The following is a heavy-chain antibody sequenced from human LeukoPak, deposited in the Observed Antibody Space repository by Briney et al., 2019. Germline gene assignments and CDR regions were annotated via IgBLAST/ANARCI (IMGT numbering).Heavy chain of an antibody. CDR3: ARVGAYCGGDCYSGYYYYYYMDV. J-gene: IGHJ6*03. Sequence: PGGSLRLSCAASGFTFSDYYMSWIRQAPGKGLEWVSYIGSSGSTIYYADSVKGRFTISRDNAKNSLYLQMNSLRAEDTAVYYCARVGAYCGGDCYSGYYYYYYMDVWGKGTTVTVSS. D-gene: IGHD2-21*02. V-gene: IGHV3-11*01. CDR2: IGSSGSTI. CDR1: GFTFSDYY.